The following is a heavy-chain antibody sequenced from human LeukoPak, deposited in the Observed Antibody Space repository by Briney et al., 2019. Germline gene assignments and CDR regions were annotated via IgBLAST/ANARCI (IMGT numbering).Heavy chain of an antibody. CDR1: GFTFSSYA. CDR3: ARGGDAVTIFGVVTLDY. CDR2: ISYDGSNK. J-gene: IGHJ4*02. Sequence: PGRSLRLSCAASGFTFSSYAMHWVRQAPGKGLEWVAVISYDGSNKYYADSVKGRLTISRDNSKNTLYLQMNSLRAEDTAVYYCARGGDAVTIFGVVTLDYWGQGTLVTVSS. D-gene: IGHD3-3*01. V-gene: IGHV3-30-3*01.